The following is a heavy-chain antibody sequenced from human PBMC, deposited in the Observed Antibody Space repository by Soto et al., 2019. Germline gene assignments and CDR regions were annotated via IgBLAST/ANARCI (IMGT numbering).Heavy chain of an antibody. CDR2: FTPAFGTA. Sequence: QAQLVQSGAEMRKPGSSVKVSCTASGGVFSTYAINWVRQAPGHGREWLGRFTPAFGTADYPQKFQDRLTITADASTSTTYLELSSLRSEDTRLYYCAREGGDGYSWEGYWFFDLWGRGTLVTVSS. CDR3: AREGGDGYSWEGYWFFDL. J-gene: IGHJ2*01. CDR1: GGVFSTYA. D-gene: IGHD3-16*01. V-gene: IGHV1-69*18.